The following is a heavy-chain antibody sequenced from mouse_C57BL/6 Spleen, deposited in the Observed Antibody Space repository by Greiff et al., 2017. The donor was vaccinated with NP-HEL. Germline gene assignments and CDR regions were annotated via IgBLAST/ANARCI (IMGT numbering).Heavy chain of an antibody. CDR1: GYTFTSYW. J-gene: IGHJ4*01. Sequence: QVQLQQPGAELVKPGASVKLSCKASGYTFTSYWMNWVKQRPGRGLEWIGRIVPYSGGTKYTEKFKGKATLTVDTPSNTAYMQLSSLTTEDSAIYDCARGPLLRSSYYAMDYGGQGASVTVAS. V-gene: IGHV1-72*01. CDR2: IVPYSGGT. D-gene: IGHD1-1*01. CDR3: ARGPLLRSSYYAMDY.